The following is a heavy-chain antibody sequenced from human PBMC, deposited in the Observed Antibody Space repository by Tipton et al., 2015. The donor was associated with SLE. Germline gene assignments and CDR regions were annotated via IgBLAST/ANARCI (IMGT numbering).Heavy chain of an antibody. CDR2: IYYSGST. CDR1: GGSISSYY. J-gene: IGHJ4*02. Sequence: LSCTVSGGSISSYYWSWIRQPPGKGLEWIGYIYYSGSTNYNPSLKSRVTISVDTSKNQFSLKLSSVTAADTAVYYCARVWGIAARPGYFDYWGQGTLVTVSS. CDR3: ARVWGIAARPGYFDY. D-gene: IGHD6-6*01. V-gene: IGHV4-59*01.